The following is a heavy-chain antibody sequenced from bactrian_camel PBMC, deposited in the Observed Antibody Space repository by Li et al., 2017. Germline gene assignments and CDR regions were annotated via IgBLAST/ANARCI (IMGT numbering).Heavy chain of an antibody. CDR1: GFTFSSYY. J-gene: IGHJ4*01. Sequence: VQLVESGGGLVQPRDSLRLSCATSGFTFSSYYLSWVRQAPGKGLEWVSTINSEDKLTFYADSVKGLFTISRDDAKNTVYLQLNSLKTEDMAMYYCATSSVYSDSYWGQGTQVTVS. CDR2: INSEDKLT. D-gene: IGHD2*01. CDR3: ATSSVYSDSY. V-gene: IGHV3S40*01.